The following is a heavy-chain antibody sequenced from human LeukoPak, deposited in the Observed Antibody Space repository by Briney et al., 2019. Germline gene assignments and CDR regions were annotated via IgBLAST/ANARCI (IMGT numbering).Heavy chain of an antibody. J-gene: IGHJ3*02. V-gene: IGHV1-69*06. CDR1: GGTFSSYA. CDR3: ARAWKAGGNDAFDI. Sequence: SVKVSCKASGGTFSSYAISWVRQAPGQGLEWMGGIIPIFGTANYAQKFQGRVTITADKSTSTAYMELSSLRSEDTAVYYCARAWKAGGNDAFDIWGQGTMVTVSS. CDR2: IIPIFGTA. D-gene: IGHD1-1*01.